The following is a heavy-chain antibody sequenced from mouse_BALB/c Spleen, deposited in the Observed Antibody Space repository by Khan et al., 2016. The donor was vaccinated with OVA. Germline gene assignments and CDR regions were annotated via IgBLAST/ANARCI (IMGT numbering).Heavy chain of an antibody. CDR2: IYTYTGEP. D-gene: IGHD1-1*01. CDR1: GYTFTNYG. CDR3: ARGSSRAMDY. Sequence: LVESGPELKKPGETVKISCKASGYTFTNYGMNWVMQAPGKGLKWMGWIYTYTGEPTYADDFKGRFAFSLESSASTAYLQINNLTNEDTATYFCARGSSRAMDYWGQGTSVTVSS. V-gene: IGHV9-3-1*01. J-gene: IGHJ4*01.